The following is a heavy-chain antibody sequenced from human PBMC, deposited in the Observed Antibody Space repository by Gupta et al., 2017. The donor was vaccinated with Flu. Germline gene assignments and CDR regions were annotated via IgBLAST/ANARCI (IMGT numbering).Heavy chain of an antibody. CDR2: IYYTGST. Sequence: QVHLQESGPGLVKPSQTLSLTCTVSDGSIISGDYYWSWIRQTPGKGLEWIGSIYYTGSTDYNPSLERRVTISVDTSNNQFSLEPNSVTAADTAVYYCATRDCSNTDCYSRVWYFDLWGRGTLVTVSA. J-gene: IGHJ2*01. D-gene: IGHD2-21*02. CDR3: ATRDCSNTDCYSRVWYFDL. CDR1: DGSIISGDYY. V-gene: IGHV4-30-4*01.